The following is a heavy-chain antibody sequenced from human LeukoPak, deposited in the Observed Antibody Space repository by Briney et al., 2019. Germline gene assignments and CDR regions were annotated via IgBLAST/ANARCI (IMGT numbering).Heavy chain of an antibody. D-gene: IGHD6-13*01. CDR2: IIPILGIA. CDR3: ASLYSSSSLHP. J-gene: IGHJ5*02. CDR1: GGTFSSYA. V-gene: IGHV1-69*04. Sequence: SVKVSCKASGGTFSSYAISWVRQAPGQGLEWMGRIIPILGIANYAQKFQGRVTITADKSTSTAYMELSSLRSEDTAVYYCASLYSSSSLHPWGPGTLVTVSS.